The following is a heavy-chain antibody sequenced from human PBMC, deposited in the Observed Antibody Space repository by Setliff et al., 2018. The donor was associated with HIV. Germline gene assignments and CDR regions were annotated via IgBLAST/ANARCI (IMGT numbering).Heavy chain of an antibody. CDR1: GFSFSNSA. CDR3: AKDSEAVAVKYNYMDV. CDR2: IRTKANRYAT. D-gene: IGHD6-19*01. Sequence: GGSLRLSCAASGFSFSNSAMHWVRQASGKGLEWVGRIRTKANRYATAYGAAVKGRFTIARDTPNHRVYLQMNNLRPEDTALYYCAKDSEAVAVKYNYMDVWGRGTTVTVSS. V-gene: IGHV3-73*01. J-gene: IGHJ6*03.